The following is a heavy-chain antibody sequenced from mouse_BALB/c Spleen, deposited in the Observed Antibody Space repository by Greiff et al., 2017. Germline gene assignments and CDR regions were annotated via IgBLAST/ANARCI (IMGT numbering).Heavy chain of an antibody. V-gene: IGHV1S22*01. CDR2: IYPGSGST. CDR1: GYTFTSYW. D-gene: IGHD2-14*01. J-gene: IGHJ2*01. Sequence: LQQPGSELVRPGASVKLSCKASGYTFTSYWMHWVKQRPGQGLEWIGNIYPGSGSTNYDEKFKSKATLTVDTSSSTAYMQLSSLTSEDSAVYYWTGGVPEGYWGQGTTLTVSS. CDR3: TGGVPEGY.